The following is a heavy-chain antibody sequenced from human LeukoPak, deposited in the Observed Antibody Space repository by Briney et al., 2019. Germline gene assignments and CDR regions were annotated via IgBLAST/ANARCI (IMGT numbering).Heavy chain of an antibody. D-gene: IGHD2-15*01. J-gene: IGHJ4*02. Sequence: GASVKVSCKAPGYTFSSYGISWVRQAPGQGLEWLGYISAYNGNTNYAQKVQGRITMTTDTSTSTAYMEMRSLRSDDTAVYYCARDCSGSSCYWIHWGQGTLVTVSS. V-gene: IGHV1-18*01. CDR3: ARDCSGSSCYWIH. CDR1: GYTFSSYG. CDR2: ISAYNGNT.